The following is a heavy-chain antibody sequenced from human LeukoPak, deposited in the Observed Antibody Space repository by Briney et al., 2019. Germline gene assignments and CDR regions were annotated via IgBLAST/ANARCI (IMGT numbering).Heavy chain of an antibody. V-gene: IGHV3-23*01. CDR1: GFTFSSYV. J-gene: IGHJ4*02. Sequence: GGSLRLSCAASGFTFSSYVMSWVRQAPGKGLEWVSSTGPNGGSTYYTDSVKGRFTISGDNSKNTVYLQMNSLRAEDTALYYCAKGGVYGDYYFDYWGQGTLVTVSS. CDR2: TGPNGGST. D-gene: IGHD4-17*01. CDR3: AKGGVYGDYYFDY.